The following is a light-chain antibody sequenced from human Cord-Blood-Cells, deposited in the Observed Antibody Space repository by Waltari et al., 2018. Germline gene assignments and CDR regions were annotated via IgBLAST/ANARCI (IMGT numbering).Light chain of an antibody. CDR1: SSDVGGYNY. J-gene: IGLJ1*01. V-gene: IGLV2-14*01. CDR2: DVS. Sequence: QSALTQPASVSRSPGQSIPISCTGTSSDVGGYNYVSWYQQHPGKAPKLMIYDVSNRPSGVSNRFSGSKSGNTASLTISGLQAEDDADYYCSSYTSSSTLVCGTGTKVTVL. CDR3: SSYTSSSTLV.